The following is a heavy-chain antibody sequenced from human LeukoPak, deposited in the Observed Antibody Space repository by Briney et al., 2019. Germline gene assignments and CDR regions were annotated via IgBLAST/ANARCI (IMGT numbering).Heavy chain of an antibody. V-gene: IGHV3-9*01. CDR2: ISWNSGSI. Sequence: GGSLRLSCAASGFTFDDYAMHWVRQAPGKGLEWVSGISWNSGSIGYADSVKGRFTISRDNAKNSLYLQMNSLRAEDTALYYCAKVNYGGTEGEGKYYFDYWGQGTLVTVSS. J-gene: IGHJ4*02. D-gene: IGHD4-23*01. CDR3: AKVNYGGTEGEGKYYFDY. CDR1: GFTFDDYA.